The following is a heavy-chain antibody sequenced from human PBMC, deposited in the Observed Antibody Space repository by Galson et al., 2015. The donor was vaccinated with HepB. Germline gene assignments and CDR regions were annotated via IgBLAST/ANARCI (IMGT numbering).Heavy chain of an antibody. CDR3: VRNIQLHRRWFDP. Sequence: SVKVSCKASGYTFTKYYIHWVRQAPGQGLEWMGSINPIAGSTINAQKFQGRLSMTGDTSTSTLYMELSSLRSDDTAVYYCVRNIQLHRRWFDPGGQGTLVTVSS. CDR2: INPIAGST. CDR1: GYTFTKYY. V-gene: IGHV1-46*01. J-gene: IGHJ5*02. D-gene: IGHD1-1*01.